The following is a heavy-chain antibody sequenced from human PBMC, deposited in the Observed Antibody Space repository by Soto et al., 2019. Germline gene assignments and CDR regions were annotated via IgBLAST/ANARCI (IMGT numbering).Heavy chain of an antibody. Sequence: ASVKVSCEASGYTFTSYAMHWVRQAPGQRLEWMGWINAGNGNTKYSQKFQGRVTITRDTSASTAYMELSSLRSEDTAVYYGARRREYYDSSGYSYWGQGTLVTVSS. CDR3: ARRREYYDSSGYSY. CDR2: INAGNGNT. CDR1: GYTFTSYA. D-gene: IGHD3-22*01. J-gene: IGHJ4*02. V-gene: IGHV1-3*01.